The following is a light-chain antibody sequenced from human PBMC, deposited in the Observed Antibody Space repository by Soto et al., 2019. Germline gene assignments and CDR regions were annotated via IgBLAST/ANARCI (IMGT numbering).Light chain of an antibody. CDR2: DAS. V-gene: IGKV1-33*01. CDR1: QDISNY. Sequence: DLQMTQPPSSLSASVGDRVTITCQTSQDISNYLNWYQQKSGKAPELLIYDASNLETGVPSRFSGSGSGTDFTFTISSLQPEDIATYYCQQYDNLPLTFGGGTKVAIK. J-gene: IGKJ4*01. CDR3: QQYDNLPLT.